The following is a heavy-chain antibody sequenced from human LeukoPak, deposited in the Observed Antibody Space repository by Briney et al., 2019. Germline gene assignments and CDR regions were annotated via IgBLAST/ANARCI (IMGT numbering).Heavy chain of an antibody. CDR3: ARGGATRYSTNGVCHYFDY. J-gene: IGHJ4*02. V-gene: IGHV3-66*01. CDR1: GFTVSNNY. CDR2: IFSGGST. Sequence: GGSLRLSCAASGFTVSNNYMSWVRQAPGKGLVWVSVIFSGGSTNYADSVKGRLTISRDNSKNTLYLQMNSLRAEDTAVYYCARGGATRYSTNGVCHYFDYWGQGTLVTVSS. D-gene: IGHD2-8*01.